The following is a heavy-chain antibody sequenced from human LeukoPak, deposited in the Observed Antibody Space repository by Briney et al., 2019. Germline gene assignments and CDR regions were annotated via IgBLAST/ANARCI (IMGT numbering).Heavy chain of an antibody. J-gene: IGHJ6*02. CDR3: ARDNPYSIYYYYYGMDV. CDR2: INPSGGST. CDR1: GYTFTSYY. D-gene: IGHD2-15*01. V-gene: IGHV1-46*01. Sequence: GASVKVSCKASGYTFTSYYMHWVRQAPGQGLEWMGIINPSGGSTSYAQKLQGRVTMTTDTSTSTAYMELRSLRSDDTAVYYCARDNPYSIYYYYYGMDVWGQGTTVTVSS.